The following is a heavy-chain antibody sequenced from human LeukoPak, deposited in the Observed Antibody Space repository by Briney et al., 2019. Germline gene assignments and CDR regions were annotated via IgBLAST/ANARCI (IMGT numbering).Heavy chain of an antibody. CDR2: IGTSGGDI. D-gene: IGHD7-27*01. J-gene: IGHJ4*02. Sequence: PGGSLRLSCAASGFIFSSYVMIWVRQAPGKGLEWASIIGTSGGDIHYADSVKGRFSISRDNSKNTLSLQMNSLRVDDTAVYYCARDPNWGSGYWGQGTLVTVSS. CDR1: GFIFSSYV. CDR3: ARDPNWGSGY. V-gene: IGHV3-23*01.